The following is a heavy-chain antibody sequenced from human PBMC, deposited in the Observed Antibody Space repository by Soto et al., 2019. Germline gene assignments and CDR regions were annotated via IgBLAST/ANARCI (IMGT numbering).Heavy chain of an antibody. CDR3: ARHSHRVISAFDI. CDR2: IYYSGST. Sequence: SETLSLTCTVSGGSISSSSYYWGWIRQPPGKGLEWIGSIYYSGSTYYNPSLKSRVTISVDTSKNQFSLKLSSVTAADTAVYYCARHSHRVISAFDIWGQGTMVTVSS. V-gene: IGHV4-39*01. D-gene: IGHD3-10*01. J-gene: IGHJ3*02. CDR1: GGSISSSSYY.